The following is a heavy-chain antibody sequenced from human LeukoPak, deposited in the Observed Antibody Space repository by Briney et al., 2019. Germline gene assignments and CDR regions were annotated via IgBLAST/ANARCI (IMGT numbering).Heavy chain of an antibody. J-gene: IGHJ4*02. CDR2: INPNSGGT. V-gene: IGHV1-2*04. CDR1: GYTFTGYY. Sequence: EASVKVSCKASGYTFTGYYMHWVRQAPGQGLEWMGWINPNSGGTNYAQKFQGWVTMTRDTSISTAYMELSRLRSDDTAVYYCARYSYSSGWGLDYWGQGTLVTVSS. CDR3: ARYSYSSGWGLDY. D-gene: IGHD6-19*01.